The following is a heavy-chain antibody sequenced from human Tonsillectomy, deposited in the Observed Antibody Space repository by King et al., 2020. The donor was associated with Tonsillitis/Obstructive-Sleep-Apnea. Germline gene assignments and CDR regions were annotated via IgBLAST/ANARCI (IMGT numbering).Heavy chain of an antibody. CDR1: GGTFSSYA. CDR2: IIPIFGTA. J-gene: IGHJ4*02. D-gene: IGHD2-15*01. V-gene: IGHV1-69*01. Sequence: VQLVESGAEVKKPGSSVKVSCKASGGTFSSYAISWVRQAPGQGLEWMGGIIPIFGTANYAQKFQGRVTITADESTSTAYMELSSLRSEDTAVYYCARDSCSGGCCYYGSKYYFDYWGQGTLVTVSS. CDR3: ARDSCSGGCCYYGSKYYFDY.